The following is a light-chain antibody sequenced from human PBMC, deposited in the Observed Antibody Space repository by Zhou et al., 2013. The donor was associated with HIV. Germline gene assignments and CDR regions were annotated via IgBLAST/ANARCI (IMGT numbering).Light chain of an antibody. V-gene: IGKV1-13*02. CDR3: QQFNAYPWT. CDR2: DAS. Sequence: AIQLTQSPSSLSASVGDRVTITCRASQGISSALVWYQQKPGKTPKLLIYDASSLESGVPSRFSGSGSGTDFTLTISSLQPEDFATYYCQQFNAYPWTFGQGTKVKSN. CDR1: QGISSA. J-gene: IGKJ1*01.